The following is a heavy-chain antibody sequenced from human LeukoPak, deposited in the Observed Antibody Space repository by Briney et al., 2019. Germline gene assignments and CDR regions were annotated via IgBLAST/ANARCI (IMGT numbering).Heavy chain of an antibody. J-gene: IGHJ6*03. CDR1: GFTFSDYG. D-gene: IGHD2-2*01. Sequence: PGKSLRLSCAASGFTFSDYGMHWVRQAPGKGLEWLAVKWYDGNNEYYADSLKGRFTVSRDNSKNTLYLQMNSLRAEDTAVYYCAKAGGYCGSASCYDRGFYMDVWGKGTTVTVSS. CDR2: KWYDGNNE. V-gene: IGHV3-33*06. CDR3: AKAGGYCGSASCYDRGFYMDV.